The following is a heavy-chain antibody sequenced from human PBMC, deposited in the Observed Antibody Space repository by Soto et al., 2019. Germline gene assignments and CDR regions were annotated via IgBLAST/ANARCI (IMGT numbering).Heavy chain of an antibody. CDR2: IDPRNGGT. J-gene: IGHJ4*02. V-gene: IGHV1-2*02. D-gene: IGHD5-18*01. CDR3: ARVLYRNVIHA. CDR1: GYIFSDYY. Sequence: QVQLVQSGSDVKKPGASFTVSCKASGYIFSDYYIHWVRQAPGQGLEWMGWIDPRNGGTKYAQKFQDRLTTTTDTSTITAFLERRTLRPDDTAVFFCARVLYRNVIHAWGQGTLVTVSS.